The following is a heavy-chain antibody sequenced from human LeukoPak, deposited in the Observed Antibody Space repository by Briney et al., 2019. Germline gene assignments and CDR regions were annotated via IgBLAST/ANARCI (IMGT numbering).Heavy chain of an antibody. V-gene: IGHV4-31*03. CDR1: GGSISGGGYY. CDR3: ARDTSPRIFRFDP. CDR2: IYYSGST. J-gene: IGHJ5*02. D-gene: IGHD2-15*01. Sequence: SQTLSLTCTVSGGSISGGGYYWSWIRQHPGKGLEWLGYIYYSGSTYYNPSLKSRVTISVDTSENQFSLKLSSVTAADTAVYYCARDTSPRIFRFDPWGQGTLVTVSS.